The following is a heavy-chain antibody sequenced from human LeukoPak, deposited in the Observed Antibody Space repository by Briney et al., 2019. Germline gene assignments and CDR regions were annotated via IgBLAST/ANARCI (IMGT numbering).Heavy chain of an antibody. J-gene: IGHJ4*02. CDR2: IWYDGSNK. CDR3: ARDSGYSYGFSKFFDY. V-gene: IGHV3-33*01. CDR1: GFTFSSYG. D-gene: IGHD5-18*01. Sequence: GRSLRLSCAASGFTFSSYGMHWVRQAPGKGLEWVAVIWYDGSNKYYADSVKGRFTISRDNSKNTLYLQMNSLRAEDTAVYYCARDSGYSYGFSKFFDYWGQGTLVTVSS.